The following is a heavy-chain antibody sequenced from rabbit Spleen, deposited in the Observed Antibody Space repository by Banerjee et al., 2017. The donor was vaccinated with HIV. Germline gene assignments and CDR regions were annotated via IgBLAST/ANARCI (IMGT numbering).Heavy chain of an antibody. CDR1: GFDFSSYG. Sequence: EQLVESGGGLVQPGGSLKLSCKASGFDFSSYGVSWVRQAPGKGLEWIGYIDPIFGSTYYTSWVIGRFSIPSHNAQNTLYLQLNRLTAADTATYFCVSGSGWGFGYFKWWGPGTLVTGS. J-gene: IGHJ4*01. CDR2: IDPIFGST. CDR3: VSGSGWGFGYFKW. V-gene: IGHV1S47*01. D-gene: IGHD4-1*01.